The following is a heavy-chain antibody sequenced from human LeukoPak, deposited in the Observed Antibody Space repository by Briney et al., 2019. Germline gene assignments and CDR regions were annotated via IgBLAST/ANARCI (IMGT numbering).Heavy chain of an antibody. D-gene: IGHD4-17*01. CDR3: ARSRGDYIYYGMDV. CDR2: INHSGST. J-gene: IGHJ6*02. CDR1: GGSFSGYY. Sequence: PSETLSLTCAVYGGSFSGYYWSWIRQPPGKGLEWIGEINHSGSTNYNPSLKSRVTISVDTSKNQFSPKLSSVTAADTAVYYCARSRGDYIYYGMDVWGQGTTVTVSS. V-gene: IGHV4-34*01.